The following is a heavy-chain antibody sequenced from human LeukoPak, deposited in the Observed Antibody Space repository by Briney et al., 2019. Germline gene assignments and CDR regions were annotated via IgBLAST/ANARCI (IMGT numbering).Heavy chain of an antibody. D-gene: IGHD3-9*01. J-gene: IGHJ4*02. CDR3: ARARTYYDILTGYY. Sequence: PGGSLRLSCAASGFTFSSYSMNWVRQAPGKGLEWVSYTSSSSSTIYYADSVKGRFTISRDNAKNSLYLQMNSLRAEDTAVYYCARARTYYDILTGYYWGQGTLVTVSS. CDR1: GFTFSSYS. CDR2: TSSSSSTI. V-gene: IGHV3-48*04.